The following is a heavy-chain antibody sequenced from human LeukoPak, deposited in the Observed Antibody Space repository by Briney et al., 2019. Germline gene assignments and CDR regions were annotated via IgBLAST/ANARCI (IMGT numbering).Heavy chain of an antibody. CDR1: GFSLSPSGVG. J-gene: IGHJ3*02. CDR3: AHRQAWIFGVDDAFDI. CDR2: IFRNDDK. D-gene: IGHD3-3*01. V-gene: IGHV2-5*01. Sequence: SGPTLVKPTQTLTLTCTFSGFSLSPSGVGVGWIRQPPGKALEWLALIFRNDDKRYSASLKSRLTITKDTSKNQVVLTMTNMDPVDTATYSCAHRQAWIFGVDDAFDIWGQGTMVTVSS.